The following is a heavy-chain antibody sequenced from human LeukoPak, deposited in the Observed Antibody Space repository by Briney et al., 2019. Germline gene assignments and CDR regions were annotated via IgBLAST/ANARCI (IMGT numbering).Heavy chain of an antibody. D-gene: IGHD2-15*01. J-gene: IGHJ3*02. V-gene: IGHV3-30*01. Sequence: PGGSLRLSCAASGFTFSTYTIHWVRQAPGKGLEWVAVLSYDGTTKYYADSVRGRFTISIDSSKNTLYLQMNSLRPDDTAVYYCARTPRPNRWSGAFDIWGQGTMVTVSS. CDR1: GFTFSTYT. CDR2: LSYDGTTK. CDR3: ARTPRPNRWSGAFDI.